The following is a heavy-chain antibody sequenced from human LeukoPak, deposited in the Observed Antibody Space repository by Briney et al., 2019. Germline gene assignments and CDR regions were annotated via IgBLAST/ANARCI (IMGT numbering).Heavy chain of an antibody. CDR3: STVLQYARFDP. V-gene: IGHV1-24*01. J-gene: IGHJ5*02. CDR2: SDHEHGET. D-gene: IGHD5-24*01. Sequence: ASVKVSCKVSGFTLTKLSMHWVRQAPGKGLEWMGYSDHEHGETLYAQKFQGRVTMTEDTSSDTAYMELSSLRFEDTAVYFCSTVLQYARFDPWGQGTLVTVSS. CDR1: GFTLTKLS.